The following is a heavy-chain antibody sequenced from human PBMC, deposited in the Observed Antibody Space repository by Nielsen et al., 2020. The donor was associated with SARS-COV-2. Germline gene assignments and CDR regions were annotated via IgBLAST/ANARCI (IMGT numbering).Heavy chain of an antibody. D-gene: IGHD2-2*01. CDR3: ARGPGHYFDY. V-gene: IGHV3-30*03. Sequence: GESLKISCAASGFSFSNYGIHWVRQAPGKGLEWVAFISYDANNKYYADSVKGRFTISRDNSKNTLFLQMNSLRPEDTAVYYCARGPGHYFDYWGQGTLVTVSS. CDR1: GFSFSNYG. CDR2: ISYDANNK. J-gene: IGHJ4*02.